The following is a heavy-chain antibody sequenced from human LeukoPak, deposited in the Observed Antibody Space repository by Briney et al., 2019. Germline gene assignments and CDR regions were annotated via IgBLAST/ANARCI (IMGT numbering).Heavy chain of an antibody. Sequence: GASVKVSCKVSGYTLTELSMHWVRQAPGKGLEWMGGFDPEDGETIYAQKFQGRVTMTEDTSTDTAYMELSSLRSEDTAVYYCATDLKRFGWELSEIFSFDIWGQGTMVPVS. CDR3: ATDLKRFGWELSEIFSFDI. D-gene: IGHD1-26*01. J-gene: IGHJ3*02. V-gene: IGHV1-24*01. CDR1: GYTLTELS. CDR2: FDPEDGET.